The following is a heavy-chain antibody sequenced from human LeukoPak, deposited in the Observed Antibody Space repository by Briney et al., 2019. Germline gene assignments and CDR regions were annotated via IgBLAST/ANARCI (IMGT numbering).Heavy chain of an antibody. Sequence: GGSLRPSCTGSGFTFGDFALGWVRQSLGEGLEWVGFIRSKAYGGTTEYAASVKGRFTISRDDSKSITYLQMNSLKSEDTAVYYCTTTRTITSIWYYFDYWGQGALVTVSS. CDR1: GFTFGDFA. CDR3: TTTRTITSIWYYFDY. D-gene: IGHD6-13*01. V-gene: IGHV3-49*04. J-gene: IGHJ4*02. CDR2: IRSKAYGGTT.